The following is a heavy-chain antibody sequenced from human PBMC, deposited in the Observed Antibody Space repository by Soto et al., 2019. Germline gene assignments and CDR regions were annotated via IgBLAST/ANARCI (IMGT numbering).Heavy chain of an antibody. CDR2: INPSGGST. V-gene: IGHV1-46*01. Sequence: GLEWMGIINPSGGSTSYAQKSQGRVTMTRDTSTSTVYMELSSLRSEDTAVYYCARLYLAAAAGVYYYYGMAFWVNGTTVTVSS. J-gene: IGHJ6*04. CDR3: ARLYLAAAAGVYYYYGMAF. D-gene: IGHD6-13*01.